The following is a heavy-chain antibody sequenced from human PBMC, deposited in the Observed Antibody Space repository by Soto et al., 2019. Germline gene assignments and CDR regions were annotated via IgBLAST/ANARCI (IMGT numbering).Heavy chain of an antibody. Sequence: PGGSLRPSCTTSGFTFSSYGMHWVRQAPGKGLEWVAVISYDGSNKYYADSVKGRFTISRDNSKNTLYLQMNSLRAEDTAVYYCAKGHDYSPSGDYYYMDVWGKGTTVTVSS. V-gene: IGHV3-30*18. CDR1: GFTFSSYG. D-gene: IGHD4-4*01. CDR2: ISYDGSNK. CDR3: AKGHDYSPSGDYYYMDV. J-gene: IGHJ6*03.